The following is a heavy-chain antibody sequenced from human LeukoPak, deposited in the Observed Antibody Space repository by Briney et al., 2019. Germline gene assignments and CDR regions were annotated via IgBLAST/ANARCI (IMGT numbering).Heavy chain of an antibody. CDR3: ARRDYYDSSGPDPVY. Sequence: TSETLSLTCTVSGGSISSSRYYWGWIRQPPGKGLEWIGSIYYSGRTYYNPSLKSLVTISVDTSKNQFSLKLSSVTAADTAVYYCARRDYYDSSGPDPVYWGQGTLVTVSS. CDR1: GGSISSSRYY. J-gene: IGHJ4*02. D-gene: IGHD3-22*01. V-gene: IGHV4-39*01. CDR2: IYYSGRT.